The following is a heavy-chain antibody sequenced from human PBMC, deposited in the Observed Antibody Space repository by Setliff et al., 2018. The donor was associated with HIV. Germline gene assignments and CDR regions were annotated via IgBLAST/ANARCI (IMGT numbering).Heavy chain of an antibody. Sequence: SVKVSCKASGGTFSTYAISWVRQAPGQGLEWMGGIIPIFGTTNYAQKFQGRVTITADDSTSTAYMELTSLRSEDTAVYYCARAPDRVRGIYSYYMDVWGQGTTVTVSS. D-gene: IGHD6-13*01. CDR1: GGTFSTYA. CDR2: IIPIFGTT. J-gene: IGHJ6*03. CDR3: ARAPDRVRGIYSYYMDV. V-gene: IGHV1-69*13.